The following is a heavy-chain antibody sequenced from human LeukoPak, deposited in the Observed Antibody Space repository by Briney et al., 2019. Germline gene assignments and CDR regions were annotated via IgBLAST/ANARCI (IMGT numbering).Heavy chain of an antibody. CDR2: ISGSDATT. Sequence: PGGSLRLSCAAAGFAFSTYAMSWVRQAPGKGLEWVSAISGSDATTYYTDSVKGRFTISRDNSKNTLYLQMNNLRAEDTAVYYCVGSVSPYWGQGTLVTVSS. V-gene: IGHV3-23*01. CDR3: VGSVSPY. J-gene: IGHJ4*02. D-gene: IGHD3-10*01. CDR1: GFAFSTYA.